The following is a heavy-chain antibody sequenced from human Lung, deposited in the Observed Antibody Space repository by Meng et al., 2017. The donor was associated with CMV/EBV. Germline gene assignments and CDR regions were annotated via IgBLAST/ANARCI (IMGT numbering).Heavy chain of an antibody. CDR3: ARASVVVAARYYFDY. V-gene: IGHV3-21*01. CDR1: GFTFSSYS. Sequence: SXAASGFTFSSYSMNWVRQAPGKGLEWVSSISSSSSYIYYADSVKGRFTISRDNAKNSLYLQMNSLRAEDTAVYYCARASVVVAARYYFDYWAQGTXVTVSS. CDR2: ISSSSSYI. J-gene: IGHJ4*02. D-gene: IGHD2-15*01.